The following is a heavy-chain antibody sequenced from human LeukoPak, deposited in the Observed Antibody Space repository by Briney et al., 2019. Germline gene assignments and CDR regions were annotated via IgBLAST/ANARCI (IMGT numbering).Heavy chain of an antibody. D-gene: IGHD1-26*01. V-gene: IGHV1-46*01. CDR2: INPTGGST. CDR1: GYTFTSYD. Sequence: ASVKVSCKASGYTFTSYDINWVRQATGQGLEWMGIINPTGGSTTYAQKFRGRVTVTSDTPRRTVYMDLSSLGSEDTAVYYCARAMGPKFQFDYWGQGTLVTVSS. CDR3: ARAMGPKFQFDY. J-gene: IGHJ4*02.